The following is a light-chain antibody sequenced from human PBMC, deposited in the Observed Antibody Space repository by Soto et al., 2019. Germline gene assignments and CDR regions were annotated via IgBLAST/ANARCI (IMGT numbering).Light chain of an antibody. CDR2: GAS. CDR1: QSVSSN. CDR3: QQYNNWRWT. Sequence: EIVIAQSPATLSVSPGARATLSCRASQSVSSNLAWYQQKPGQAPRLLIYGASTRATGIPARFSGSGSGTEFTLTISSLQSEDFAVYYCQQYNNWRWTFGQGTKVDIK. V-gene: IGKV3-15*01. J-gene: IGKJ1*01.